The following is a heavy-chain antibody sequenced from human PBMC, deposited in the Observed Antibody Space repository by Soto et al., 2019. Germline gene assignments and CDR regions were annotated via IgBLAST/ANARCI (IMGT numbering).Heavy chain of an antibody. CDR3: ARVNEQLGFPTYYFDY. Sequence: GASVKVSCKASGGTFSSYAISWVRQAPGQGLEWMGGIIPIFGTANYAQKFQGRVTITADESTSTAYMELSSLRSEDTAVYYCARVNEQLGFPTYYFDYWGQGTLVTVSS. J-gene: IGHJ4*02. CDR2: IIPIFGTA. CDR1: GGTFSSYA. V-gene: IGHV1-69*13. D-gene: IGHD6-6*01.